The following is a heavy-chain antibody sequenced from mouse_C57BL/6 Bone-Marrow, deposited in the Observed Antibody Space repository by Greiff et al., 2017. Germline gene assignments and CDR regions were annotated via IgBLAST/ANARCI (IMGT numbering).Heavy chain of an antibody. Sequence: EVMLVESGGDLVKPGGSLKLSCAASGFTFSSYGMSWVRQTPDKRLEWVATISSGGSYTYYPDSVKGRFTISRDNAKNTLYLQMSSLKSEDTAMYYCARQGWLLSYYAMDYWGQGTSVTVSS. V-gene: IGHV5-6*01. CDR3: ARQGWLLSYYAMDY. J-gene: IGHJ4*01. D-gene: IGHD2-3*01. CDR2: ISSGGSYT. CDR1: GFTFSSYG.